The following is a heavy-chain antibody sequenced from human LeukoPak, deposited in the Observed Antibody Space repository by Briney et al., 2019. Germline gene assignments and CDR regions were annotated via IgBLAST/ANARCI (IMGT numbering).Heavy chain of an antibody. Sequence: GGSLRFSGAVSGITLSNYGMSWVRQAPGKGLEGVSVIFISGSTYYADSVRGRFTISRDNSKNTLYLQMNSLRAEDTAVYYCVKDHLTQRGGWSSIVDWGQGTLVTVSS. J-gene: IGHJ4*02. CDR2: IFISGST. V-gene: IGHV3-53*05. D-gene: IGHD6-19*01. CDR1: GITLSNYG. CDR3: VKDHLTQRGGWSSIVD.